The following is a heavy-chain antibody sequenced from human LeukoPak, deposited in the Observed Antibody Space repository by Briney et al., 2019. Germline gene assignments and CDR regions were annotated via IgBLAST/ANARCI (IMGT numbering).Heavy chain of an antibody. D-gene: IGHD3-22*01. Sequence: GASVTVSCTVSGYTLTELSMHWVRQAPGKGLEWMGGFDPEDGETIYAQKFQGRVTMTEDTSTDTAYMELSSLRSEDTAVYYCATDPYYYDSRGDYWGQGTLVTVSS. CDR2: FDPEDGET. J-gene: IGHJ4*02. CDR3: ATDPYYYDSRGDY. CDR1: GYTLTELS. V-gene: IGHV1-24*01.